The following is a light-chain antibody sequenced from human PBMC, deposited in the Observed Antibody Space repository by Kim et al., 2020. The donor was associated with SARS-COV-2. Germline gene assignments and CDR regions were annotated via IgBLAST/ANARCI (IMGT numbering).Light chain of an antibody. CDR3: NSRDSNDNVV. CDR2: GKS. Sequence: VALGQTVRITCQGDSLRRYYATWYQQEPGQAQILVIYGKSNRPSGIPDRFSGSSSGNTASLTITGTQAGDEADYYCNSRDSNDNVVFGGGTQLTVL. CDR1: SLRRYY. J-gene: IGLJ2*01. V-gene: IGLV3-19*01.